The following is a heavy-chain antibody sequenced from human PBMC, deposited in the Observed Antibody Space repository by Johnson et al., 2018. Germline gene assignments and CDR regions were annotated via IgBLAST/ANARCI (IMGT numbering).Heavy chain of an antibody. Sequence: VQLVQSGGGLVQPGGSLRLSCAASGFTVRSNYMSWVRQAPGQGLEWVSVIYSGGSTYYADSVKGRFTISRDNAKNALYLQMNSLRAEDTALYYWAKDRPDDSSGYYPLGAFDIWGQGTMVTVSS. CDR1: GFTVRSNY. V-gene: IGHV3-66*01. CDR3: AKDRPDDSSGYYPLGAFDI. D-gene: IGHD3-22*01. J-gene: IGHJ3*02. CDR2: IYSGGST.